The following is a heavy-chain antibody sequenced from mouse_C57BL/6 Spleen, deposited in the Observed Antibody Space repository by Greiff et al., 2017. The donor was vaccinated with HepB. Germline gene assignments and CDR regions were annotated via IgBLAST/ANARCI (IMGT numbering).Heavy chain of an antibody. CDR2: IWSDGST. V-gene: IGHV2-6-1*01. J-gene: IGHJ4*01. D-gene: IGHD3-2*02. CDR3: ARQLRLRDYYAMDY. CDR1: GFSLTSYG. Sequence: QVHVKQSGPGLVAPSQSLSITCTVSGFSLTSYGVHWVRQPPGKGLEWLVVIWSDGSTTYNSALKSRLSISKDNSKSQVFLKMNSLQTDDTAMYYCARQLRLRDYYAMDYWGQGTSVTVSS.